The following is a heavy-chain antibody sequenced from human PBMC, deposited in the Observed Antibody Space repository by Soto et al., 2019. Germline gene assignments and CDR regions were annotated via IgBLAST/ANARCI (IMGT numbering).Heavy chain of an antibody. J-gene: IGHJ4*02. D-gene: IGHD6-19*01. Sequence: PSETLSLTCTVSGGSVSSGGYYWSWIRQHPGKGLEWIGYIYYSGTTSYNPSLKSRITISVDTSKSQFSLKLSSVTAADTAVYYCAMGYTSAWQKFFDFWGQGTLVTVSS. V-gene: IGHV4-31*03. CDR3: AMGYTSAWQKFFDF. CDR1: GGSVSSGGYY. CDR2: IYYSGTT.